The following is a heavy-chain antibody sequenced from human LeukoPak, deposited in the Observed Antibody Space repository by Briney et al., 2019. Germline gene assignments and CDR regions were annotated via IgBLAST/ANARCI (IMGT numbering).Heavy chain of an antibody. V-gene: IGHV3-49*04. J-gene: IGHJ3*02. Sequence: GRSLRLSCTASGFTFGDYAMSWVRQAPGKGLEWVGFIRSKAYGGTTEYAASVKGRFTISRDDSKSIAYLQMNSLKTEDTAVYYCTRDLAYDSSGYYYHDAFDIWGQGTMVTVSS. CDR1: GFTFGDYA. D-gene: IGHD3-22*01. CDR3: TRDLAYDSSGYYYHDAFDI. CDR2: IRSKAYGGTT.